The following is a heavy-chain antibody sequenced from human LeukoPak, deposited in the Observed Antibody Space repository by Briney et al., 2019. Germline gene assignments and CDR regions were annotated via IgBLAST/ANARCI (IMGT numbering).Heavy chain of an antibody. CDR1: GFTFTKFW. J-gene: IGHJ6*03. Sequence: GGSLRLSCAASGFTFTKFWMSWVRQAPGKGLEWVANIQEDGKKGNYVDSVRGRFTISRDNAKNSLYLKMNSLRAEDTAVYYCARCAGTPQYYYYYYYMDVWGKGTTVTVSS. V-gene: IGHV3-7*01. D-gene: IGHD1-7*01. CDR3: ARCAGTPQYYYYYYYMDV. CDR2: IQEDGKKG.